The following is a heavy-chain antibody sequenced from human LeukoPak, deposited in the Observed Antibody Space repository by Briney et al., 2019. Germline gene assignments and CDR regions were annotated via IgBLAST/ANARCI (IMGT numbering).Heavy chain of an antibody. V-gene: IGHV3-30-3*01. Sequence: PGGSLKLSCAASGFTFSTYAMDWVRQAPGKGLEWVAFISYDGSNEYYADSVKGRFTISRDNSDNTLYLQMNSLRAEDTAVYYCARDPYSSSWRFYFDYWGQGTLVTVSS. J-gene: IGHJ4*02. CDR2: ISYDGSNE. CDR3: ARDPYSSSWRFYFDY. CDR1: GFTFSTYA. D-gene: IGHD6-13*01.